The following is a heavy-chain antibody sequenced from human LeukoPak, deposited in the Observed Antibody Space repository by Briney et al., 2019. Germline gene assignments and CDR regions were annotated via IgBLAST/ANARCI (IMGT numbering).Heavy chain of an antibody. V-gene: IGHV1-18*01. D-gene: IGHD3-22*01. CDR1: GYTFTSYG. CDR2: ISAYNGNT. CDR3: ARGRIAKIVVVHSFSYGMDV. Sequence: ASVKVSCKASGYTFTSYGISWVRQAPGQGLEWMGRISAYNGNTNYAQKLQGRVTMTTDTSTSTAYMELRSLRSDDTAVYYCARGRIAKIVVVHSFSYGMDVWGQGTTVAVSS. J-gene: IGHJ6*02.